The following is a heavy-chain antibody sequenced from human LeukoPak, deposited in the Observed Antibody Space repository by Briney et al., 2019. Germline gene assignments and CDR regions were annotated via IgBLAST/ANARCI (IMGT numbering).Heavy chain of an antibody. D-gene: IGHD6-19*01. CDR3: ARVQGGGYRTADY. Sequence: GGSLRLSCAASGFTVSSNYMSWVRQAPGKGLEWVSIIYSGGSTFYADSVKGRFTISRDNSKNTLFLQMNSLRGEDTAMYYCARVQGGGYRTADYWGQGTLVTVSS. CDR1: GFTVSSNY. V-gene: IGHV3-53*05. J-gene: IGHJ4*02. CDR2: IYSGGST.